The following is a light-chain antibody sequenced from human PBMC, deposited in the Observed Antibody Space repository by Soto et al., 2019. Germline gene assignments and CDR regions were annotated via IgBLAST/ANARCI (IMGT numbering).Light chain of an antibody. V-gene: IGKV3-20*01. J-gene: IGKJ1*01. Sequence: PGERATLSCRASENVRTFVDWYQQKPGQAPRLLIYGASNRATDIPARFSGSGSGTDFTLTISRLEPEDFAMYFCQQYVSSPQTFGQGTK. CDR3: QQYVSSPQT. CDR2: GAS. CDR1: ENVRTF.